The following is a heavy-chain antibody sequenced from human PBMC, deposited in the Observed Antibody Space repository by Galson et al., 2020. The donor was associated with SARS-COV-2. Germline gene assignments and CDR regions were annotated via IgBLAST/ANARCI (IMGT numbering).Heavy chain of an antibody. CDR1: GYSFTRYW. V-gene: IGHV5-51*01. Sequence: KIGESLKLSCKGSGYSFTRYWIGWVRQMPGQSLERMGLIYPGDSDTRYSQSFQGQVTISADKSISTAYLQWSSLKASDTAMYYCARLFQGVGQQLGDEDYCDHWGQGSRVAVSS. CDR2: IYPGDSDT. CDR3: ARLFQGVGQQLGDEDYCDH. D-gene: IGHD6-13*01. J-gene: IGHJ4*02.